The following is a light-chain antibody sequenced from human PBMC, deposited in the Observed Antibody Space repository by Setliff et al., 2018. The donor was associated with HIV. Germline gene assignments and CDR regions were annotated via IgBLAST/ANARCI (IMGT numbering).Light chain of an antibody. J-gene: IGLJ1*01. V-gene: IGLV2-14*01. CDR1: NSDVGGYNY. Sequence: ALTQPASVSGSPGQSITISCTGTNSDVGGYNYVSWYQQHPGRAPRLIIYEVRNRPSGVSHRFSGSKSGNTASLTISGLQAEDEADYYCSSYAITNTLPFGTGTKVTVL. CDR3: SSYAITNTLP. CDR2: EVR.